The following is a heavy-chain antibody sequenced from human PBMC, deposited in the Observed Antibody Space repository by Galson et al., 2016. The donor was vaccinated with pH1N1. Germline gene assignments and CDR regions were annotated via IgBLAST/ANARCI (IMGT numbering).Heavy chain of an antibody. CDR2: IYYNGNT. CDR1: GGSVSNNY. D-gene: IGHD1-26*01. CDR3: AKEGASRSAGYFES. V-gene: IGHV4-59*02. J-gene: IGHJ4*02. Sequence: ETLSLTCTVSGGSVSNNYYSWIRQSPGKGLEWIAYIYYNGNTKYNPSLKSRVTMSLDTSKNQVSLNLTSVTAADTAIYYCAKEGASRSAGYFESWGQGALVTVSS.